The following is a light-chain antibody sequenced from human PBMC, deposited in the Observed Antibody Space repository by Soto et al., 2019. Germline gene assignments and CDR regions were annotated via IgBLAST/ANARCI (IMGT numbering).Light chain of an antibody. Sequence: IVLTQAPGTLSLSPGERATLSCRASQSVSSSYLAWYQQKPGQAPRLLIYGASSRATGIPDRFSGSGSGTDFTLTISRLEPEDFAVYYCQQYGSSLFPFGPGTKVDIK. V-gene: IGKV3-20*01. CDR2: GAS. CDR3: QQYGSSLFP. CDR1: QSVSSSY. J-gene: IGKJ3*01.